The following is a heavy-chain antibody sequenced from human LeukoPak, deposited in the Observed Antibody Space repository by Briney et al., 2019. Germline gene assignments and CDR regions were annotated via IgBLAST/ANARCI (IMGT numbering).Heavy chain of an antibody. Sequence: EASVKVSCKASGYTFTGYYMHWVRQAPGQGLEWMGWINPNSGGTNYAQKFQDRVTMTRDTSISTAYMELSRLRSDDTAVYYCARDKSRSPALDYWGQGTLVTVSS. CDR3: ARDKSRSPALDY. J-gene: IGHJ4*02. CDR2: INPNSGGT. D-gene: IGHD2-2*01. V-gene: IGHV1-2*02. CDR1: GYTFTGYY.